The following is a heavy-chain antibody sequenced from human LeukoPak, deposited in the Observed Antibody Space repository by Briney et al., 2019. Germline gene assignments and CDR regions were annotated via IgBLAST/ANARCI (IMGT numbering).Heavy chain of an antibody. CDR2: IRAYNGNT. D-gene: IGHD2-21*02. J-gene: IGHJ4*02. V-gene: IGHV1-18*01. CDR1: GYTFTSYG. Sequence: ASVKVSCKASGYTFTSYGISWVRQAPGQGLEWMGWIRAYNGNTNDAQKLQGRVTMTTDTSTSTAYMELRRLRSDDTAVYYCARAEHCGGDCYSDYWGQGTLVTVS. CDR3: ARAEHCGGDCYSDY.